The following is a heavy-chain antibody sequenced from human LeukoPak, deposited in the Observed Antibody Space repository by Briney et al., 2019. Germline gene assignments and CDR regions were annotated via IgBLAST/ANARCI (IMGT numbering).Heavy chain of an antibody. Sequence: ASVKVSCKASGYTFTSYAMHWVRQAPGQRLEWMGWINAGNGNTKYSQKFQGRVTITRDTSASTAYMELSSLRAEDTAVYYCARVSERWLQVSGDWYFQHWGQGTLVTVSS. V-gene: IGHV1-3*01. CDR3: ARVSERWLQVSGDWYFQH. D-gene: IGHD5-24*01. J-gene: IGHJ1*01. CDR2: INAGNGNT. CDR1: GYTFTSYA.